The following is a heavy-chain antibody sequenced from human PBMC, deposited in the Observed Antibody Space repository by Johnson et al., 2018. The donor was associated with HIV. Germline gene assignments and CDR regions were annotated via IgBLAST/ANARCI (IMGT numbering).Heavy chain of an antibody. CDR1: GFTFSSYG. V-gene: IGHV3-30*02. CDR3: AKTEDAFDI. Sequence: QVQLVESGGGVVQPGGSLRLSCPASGFTFSSYGMHGVRQAPGKGLEWVAFIRYDGSNKSYADSVKGRFTISRDNSKNTLYLQMNSLRAEDTAVYYCAKTEDAFDIWGQGTMVTVSS. J-gene: IGHJ3*02. CDR2: IRYDGSNK.